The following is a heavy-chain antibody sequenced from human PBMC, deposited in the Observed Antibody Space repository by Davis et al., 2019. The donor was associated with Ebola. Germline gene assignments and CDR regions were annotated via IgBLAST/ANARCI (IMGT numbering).Heavy chain of an antibody. V-gene: IGHV3-49*04. CDR1: GFTFGDYA. CDR3: VKDLDY. CDR2: IRSKAYGGTT. J-gene: IGHJ4*02. Sequence: GESLKISCPASGFTFGDYAMSWVRQAPGKGLEWVGFIRSKAYGGTTEYAASVKGRFTISRDDSKSIAYLQMNSLKTEDTAVYYCVKDLDYWGQGTLVTVSS.